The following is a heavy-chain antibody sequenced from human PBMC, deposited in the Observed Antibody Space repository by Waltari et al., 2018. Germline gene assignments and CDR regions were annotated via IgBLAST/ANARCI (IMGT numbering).Heavy chain of an antibody. CDR3: TRDRYCSGGRCYASNDY. V-gene: IGHV3-49*04. CDR1: GFSFGVYA. CDR2: IRSKAYGGTT. D-gene: IGHD2-15*01. J-gene: IGHJ4*02. Sequence: EVQLVESVGGLVQPGRSLRLSCTASGFSFGVYAMTVVRAAPGKGLEWVSFIRSKAYGGTTEYAASVKGRFTISRDDSKSIAYLQMNSLKTEDTAVYYCTRDRYCSGGRCYASNDYWGQGTLVTVSS.